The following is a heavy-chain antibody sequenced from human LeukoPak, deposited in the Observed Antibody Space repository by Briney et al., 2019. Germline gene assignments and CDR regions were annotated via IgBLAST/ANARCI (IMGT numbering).Heavy chain of an antibody. CDR2: MNPNSGNT. Sequence: ASVKVSCKASGGTFTSYDINWVRQATGQGLEWMGWMNPNSGNTGYAQKFQGRVTITRNTSISTAYMELSSLRSEDTAVYYCARFYGSGPDAFDIWGQGTMVTVSS. D-gene: IGHD3-10*01. J-gene: IGHJ3*02. CDR3: ARFYGSGPDAFDI. CDR1: GGTFTSYD. V-gene: IGHV1-8*03.